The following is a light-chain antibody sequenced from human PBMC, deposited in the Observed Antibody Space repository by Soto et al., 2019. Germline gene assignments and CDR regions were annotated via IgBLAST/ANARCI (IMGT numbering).Light chain of an antibody. Sequence: ALTPCPATLPFSPRDNANLSCTPSQSISSFLAWYQQKPGQAPRLLIYDASTRATGIPARFSGSGSGTDFTLTISSLEPEDFAVYYCQQRSNWPPITFGQGTRLEIK. V-gene: IGKV3-11*01. J-gene: IGKJ5*01. CDR2: DAS. CDR3: QQRSNWPPIT. CDR1: QSISSF.